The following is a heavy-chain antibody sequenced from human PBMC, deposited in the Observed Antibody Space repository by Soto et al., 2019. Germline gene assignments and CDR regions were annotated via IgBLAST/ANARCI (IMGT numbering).Heavy chain of an antibody. CDR1: GFTFSSYE. Sequence: GGSLRLSCATSGFTFSSYEMNWVRQAPGKGLEWVSYISSSGSTIYYADSVKGRFTISRDNAKNSLYLQMDSLRAEDTAVYYCVRDQEAGSFFPYYYGMDVWGQGTTVTVS. J-gene: IGHJ6*02. CDR2: ISSSGSTI. D-gene: IGHD6-13*01. CDR3: VRDQEAGSFFPYYYGMDV. V-gene: IGHV3-48*03.